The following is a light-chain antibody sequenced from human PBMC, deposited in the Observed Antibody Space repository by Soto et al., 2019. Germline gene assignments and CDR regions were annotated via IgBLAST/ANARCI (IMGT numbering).Light chain of an antibody. Sequence: DIQMTQSPSSLSASVEDRVIITCRASQSISNHLNWYQQKPGKAPKLLIYAASSLQSGVPSRFSGSGSGTDFTLTISSLQPEDFATYYCQQSYSTLGTFGQGTKVEIK. V-gene: IGKV1-39*01. CDR1: QSISNH. J-gene: IGKJ1*01. CDR2: AAS. CDR3: QQSYSTLGT.